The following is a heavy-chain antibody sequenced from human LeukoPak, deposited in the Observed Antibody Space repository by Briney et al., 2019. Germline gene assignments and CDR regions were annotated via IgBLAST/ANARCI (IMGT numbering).Heavy chain of an antibody. CDR3: ARGYSGYDYEDY. CDR1: GYTFTSYD. V-gene: IGHV1-8*01. J-gene: IGHJ4*02. CDR2: MNPNSGNT. D-gene: IGHD5-12*01. Sequence: ASVKVSCKASGYTFTSYDINWVRQATGQGLEWMGWMNPNSGNTGYAQKFQGRVTMTRNTSISTAYMELSSLRSEDTAVYYCARGYSGYDYEDYWGQGTLVTVSS.